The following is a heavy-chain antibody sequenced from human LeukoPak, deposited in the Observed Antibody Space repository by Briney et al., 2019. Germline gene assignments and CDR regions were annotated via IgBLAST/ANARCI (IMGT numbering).Heavy chain of an antibody. V-gene: IGHV3-30*02. D-gene: IGHD2-21*02. CDR1: GFTFSSYG. Sequence: GGSLRLSCAASGFTFSSYGMHWVRQAPGKGLEWVAYIRYDGSNKYYADSVKGRFTISRDNSKNTLYLQMNSLRAEDTAVYYCAKDPRCGGDFYSDDFWGQGTLVTVSS. CDR2: IRYDGSNK. CDR3: AKDPRCGGDFYSDDF. J-gene: IGHJ4*02.